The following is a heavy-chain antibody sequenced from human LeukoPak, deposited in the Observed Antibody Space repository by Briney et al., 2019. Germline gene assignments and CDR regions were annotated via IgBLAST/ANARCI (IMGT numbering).Heavy chain of an antibody. V-gene: IGHV4-59*10. J-gene: IGHJ4*02. CDR3: ARGGFGEGAEI. CDR1: GGSFSGYY. CDR2: IYTGGST. Sequence: SETLSLTCAVYGGSFSGYYWSWIRQPAGKGLEWIGRIYTGGSTNYNPSLKSRVTMSVDTSKKQISLKLTSVIAADTAVYYCARGGFGEGAEIWGQGTLVTVSS. D-gene: IGHD3-3*01.